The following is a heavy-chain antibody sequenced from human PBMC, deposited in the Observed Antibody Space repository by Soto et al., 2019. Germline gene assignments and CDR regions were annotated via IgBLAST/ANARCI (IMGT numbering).Heavy chain of an antibody. CDR1: GGSFTSNNW. V-gene: IGHV4-4*02. CDR3: ASRDPGTSVDY. CDR2: IYRTGST. J-gene: IGHJ4*02. D-gene: IGHD1-7*01. Sequence: SETLSLTCAVSGGSFTSNNWWTWVRQPPGQGLEWIGEIYRTGSTNYNPSLKSRVTISLDKSENQFSLKATSLTAADTAVYYCASRDPGTSVDYWGQGTLVTVSS.